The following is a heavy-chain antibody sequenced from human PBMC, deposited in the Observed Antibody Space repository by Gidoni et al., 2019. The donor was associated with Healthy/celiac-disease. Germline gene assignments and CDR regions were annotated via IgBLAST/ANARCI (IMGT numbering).Heavy chain of an antibody. CDR2: IWYDGSNK. Sequence: QVQLVESGGGVVQPGRSLRLSCAASGFTFSSYGMHWVRQRPGKGLEWGAVIWYDGSNKYDADAVKGRFTISRDNSKNTLYLQMNSLRAEDTAVYYCAREREPEDQDCSGGSCYSYNWFDPWGQGTLVTVSS. CDR3: AREREPEDQDCSGGSCYSYNWFDP. J-gene: IGHJ5*02. V-gene: IGHV3-33*01. CDR1: GFTFSSYG. D-gene: IGHD2-15*01.